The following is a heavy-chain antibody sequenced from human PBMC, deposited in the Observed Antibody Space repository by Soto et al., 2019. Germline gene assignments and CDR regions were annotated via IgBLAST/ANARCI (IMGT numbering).Heavy chain of an antibody. J-gene: IGHJ4*03. V-gene: IGHV2-5*01. D-gene: IGHD2-2*02. CDR3: AKSTPEYRTEV. CDR2: IYWNDDP. CDR1: GFSLTTRGVG. Sequence: AGPTVLNPTETLTQTCTFSGFSLTTRGVGVAWIRQPPGSALEWIALIYWNDDPRYSPSLKSRLTITKDTTKNQVVLTMRNMDTVDTATYYCAKSTPEYRTEVWGHGILVNVSP.